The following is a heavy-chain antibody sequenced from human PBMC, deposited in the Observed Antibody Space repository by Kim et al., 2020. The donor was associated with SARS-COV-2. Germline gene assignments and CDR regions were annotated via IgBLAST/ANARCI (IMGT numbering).Heavy chain of an antibody. D-gene: IGHD3-9*01. Sequence: GGSLRLSCAASGFTFSSYAMHWVRQAPGKGLEWVAVISYDGSNKYYADSVKGRFTISRDNSKNTLYLQMNSLRAEDTAVYYCARDGGRNAVLRYFDWLFDYWGQGTLVTVSS. CDR3: ARDGGRNAVLRYFDWLFDY. J-gene: IGHJ4*02. V-gene: IGHV3-30*04. CDR1: GFTFSSYA. CDR2: ISYDGSNK.